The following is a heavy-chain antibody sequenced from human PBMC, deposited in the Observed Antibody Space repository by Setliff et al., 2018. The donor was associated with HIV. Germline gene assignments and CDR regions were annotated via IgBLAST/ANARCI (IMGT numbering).Heavy chain of an antibody. CDR1: GGTFSDFR. CDR2: ITPFVGIT. V-gene: IGHV1-69*10. Sequence: ASVKVSCKASGGTFSDFRITWVRQAPGQGLEWMGEITPFVGITNYAQKFQGRVTISADESTATAYIELSSLTSQDTAVCYCARDKGIREAASLDYWGQGSLVTVSS. D-gene: IGHD6-13*01. J-gene: IGHJ4*02. CDR3: ARDKGIREAASLDY.